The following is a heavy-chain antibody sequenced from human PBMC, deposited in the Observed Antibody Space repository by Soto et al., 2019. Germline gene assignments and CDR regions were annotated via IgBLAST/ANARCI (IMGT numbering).Heavy chain of an antibody. CDR1: GYPCTSYG. CDR3: ARGRYGDY. D-gene: IGHD1-1*01. CDR2: ISAHNGNT. Sequence: QVHLVQCGAEVKKPGASVKVSCKASGYPCTSYGITWVRQAPGQGLEWMGWISAHNGNTDYAQKLQGRVIVTRDTSTSTAYMELRSLRSDDTAVYYCARGRYGDYWGQGALVTVSS. J-gene: IGHJ4*02. V-gene: IGHV1-18*01.